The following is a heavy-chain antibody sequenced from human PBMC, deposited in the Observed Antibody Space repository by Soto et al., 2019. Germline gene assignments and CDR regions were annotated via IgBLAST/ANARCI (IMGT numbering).Heavy chain of an antibody. Sequence: PGESLKISCKGSGYSFTSYWISWVRQMPGTGLEWMGRIDPSDSYTNYSPSFQGHVTISADKSISTAYLQWSSLKASDTAMYYCARQRSSSFPYYYGMDVWGQGTTVTVSS. CDR3: ARQRSSSFPYYYGMDV. CDR1: GYSFTSYW. D-gene: IGHD6-6*01. V-gene: IGHV5-10-1*01. CDR2: IDPSDSYT. J-gene: IGHJ6*02.